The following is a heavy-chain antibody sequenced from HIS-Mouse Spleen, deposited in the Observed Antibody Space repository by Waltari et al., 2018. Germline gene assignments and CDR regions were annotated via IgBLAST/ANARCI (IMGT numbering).Heavy chain of an antibody. CDR3: ARDSWAYAIEYFQH. CDR1: GSSISSGYS. V-gene: IGHV4-38-2*02. Sequence: QVQLQESGPGLVKPSETLSLTCTVSGSSISSGYSWGWIRQPPGKGLEWIGSIYHSGSTYYNPSLKSRVTISVDTSKNQFSLKLSSVTAADTAVYYCARDSWAYAIEYFQHWGQGTLVTVSS. CDR2: IYHSGST. J-gene: IGHJ1*01. D-gene: IGHD2-8*01.